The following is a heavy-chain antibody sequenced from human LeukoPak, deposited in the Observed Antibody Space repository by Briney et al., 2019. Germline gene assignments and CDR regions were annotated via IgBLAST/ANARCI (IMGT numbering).Heavy chain of an antibody. CDR2: IYNSGST. J-gene: IGHJ3*02. D-gene: IGHD1-26*01. CDR1: GGAINSYY. Sequence: SETLSLTCTVSGGAINSYYWTWIRQPPGKGLEWIGYIYNSGSTNYNPSLKSRVTISTDTSKKQFSLRVSSVTAADTAVYYCARRLRIEGGTRRGDALDMWGQGTMVTVSS. V-gene: IGHV4-59*08. CDR3: ARRLRIEGGTRRGDALDM.